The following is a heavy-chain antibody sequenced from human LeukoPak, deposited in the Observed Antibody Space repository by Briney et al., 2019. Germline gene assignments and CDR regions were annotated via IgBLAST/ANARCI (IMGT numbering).Heavy chain of an antibody. CDR3: ARDYYDSSGYFDY. CDR2: ISSSSSYI. Sequence: GGSLRLSCAASGFTFRSYSMNWVRQAPGKGLEWVSSISSSSSYIYYADSVKGRFTISRDNAKNSLYLQMNSLRAEDTAVYYCARDYYDSSGYFDYWGQGTLVTVSS. CDR1: GFTFRSYS. J-gene: IGHJ4*02. V-gene: IGHV3-21*01. D-gene: IGHD3-22*01.